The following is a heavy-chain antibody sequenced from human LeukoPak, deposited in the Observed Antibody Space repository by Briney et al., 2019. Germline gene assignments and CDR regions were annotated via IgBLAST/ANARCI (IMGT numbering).Heavy chain of an antibody. CDR1: GFTFTNSY. Sequence: GGSLRLSCAVSGFTFTNSYMTWVRQAPGKALEWVSSIYSGDLTDYADSVKGRFTISRDNSKNTLYLEMSSLRAEDTAVYYCARDTVIELVQSRVLDPWGQGTLVTVSS. CDR2: IYSGDLT. D-gene: IGHD6-13*01. V-gene: IGHV3-53*01. CDR3: ARDTVIELVQSRVLDP. J-gene: IGHJ5*02.